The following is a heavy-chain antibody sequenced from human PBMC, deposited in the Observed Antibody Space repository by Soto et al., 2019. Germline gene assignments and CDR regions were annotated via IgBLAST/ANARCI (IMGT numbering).Heavy chain of an antibody. CDR2: ISWNSGSI. Sequence: EVQLVESGGGLVQPGRSLRLSCAASGFTFDDYAMHWVRQAPGKGLEWVSGISWNSGSIGYADSVKGRFTISRDNAKNSLYLQMNSLRAEDTALYYCAKAVSSGWYRYWYFDLWGRGTLVTVSS. CDR3: AKAVSSGWYRYWYFDL. CDR1: GFTFDDYA. D-gene: IGHD6-19*01. V-gene: IGHV3-9*01. J-gene: IGHJ2*01.